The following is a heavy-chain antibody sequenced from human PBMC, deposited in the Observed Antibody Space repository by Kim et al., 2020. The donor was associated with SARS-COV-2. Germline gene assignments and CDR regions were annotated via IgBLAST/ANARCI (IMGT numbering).Heavy chain of an antibody. CDR2: ISAYNGNS. J-gene: IGHJ4*02. CDR1: GYTFTSYG. D-gene: IGHD3-22*01. Sequence: ASVKVSCKASGYTFTSYGISWVRQAPGQGLEWMGWISAYNGNSNYAQKLQGRVTMTTDTSTSTAYMELRSLRSDDTAVYYCARDRGQVVVVTDFDYWGQGTLVTVSS. V-gene: IGHV1-18*01. CDR3: ARDRGQVVVVTDFDY.